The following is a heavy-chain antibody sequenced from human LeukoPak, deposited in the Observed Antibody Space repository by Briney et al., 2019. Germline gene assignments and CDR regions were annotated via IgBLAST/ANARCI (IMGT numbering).Heavy chain of an antibody. CDR1: GYTFTDYH. J-gene: IGHJ1*01. CDR2: INPKSGDT. CDR3: ARGPRDESFQH. Sequence: ASVKVSCKASGYTFTDYHMHWVRQAPGQGLEWMGWINPKSGDTNYAQKFQGRVTVSRDTSITTAFMEVRRLRSDDTALYYCARGPRDESFQHWGQGTLVTVPS. V-gene: IGHV1-2*02.